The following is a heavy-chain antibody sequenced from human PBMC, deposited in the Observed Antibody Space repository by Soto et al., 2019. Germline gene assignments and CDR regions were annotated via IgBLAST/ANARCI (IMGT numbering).Heavy chain of an antibody. J-gene: IGHJ4*01. Sequence: PLRLSSVAYGVHRIGHCVHLIRKAQGKGLEWVAVISNDGSKEYYADSVKGRFTISRDNSKNTLYLQMDSLRPEDTAFYYCAREMKVAGGLDYWGQGSLVTVS. V-gene: IGHV3-30*03. CDR1: GVHRIGHC. D-gene: IGHD6-19*01. CDR2: ISNDGSKE. CDR3: AREMKVAGGLDY.